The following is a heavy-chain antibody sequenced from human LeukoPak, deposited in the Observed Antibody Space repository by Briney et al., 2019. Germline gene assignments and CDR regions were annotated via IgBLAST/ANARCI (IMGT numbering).Heavy chain of an antibody. CDR1: GFTFSSYS. CDR3: ARAWYYDSSGDNALDI. V-gene: IGHV3-21*01. Sequence: GGSLRLSCAASGFTFSSYSMNWVRQAPGKGLEWVSSISSSSSYIYYADSVKGRFTISRDNAKNSLYLQMNSLRAEDTAVYYCARAWYYDSSGDNALDIWGQGTMVTVSS. D-gene: IGHD3-22*01. CDR2: ISSSSSYI. J-gene: IGHJ3*02.